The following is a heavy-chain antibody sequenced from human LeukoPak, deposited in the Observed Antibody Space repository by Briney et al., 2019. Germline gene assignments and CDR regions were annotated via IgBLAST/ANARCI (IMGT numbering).Heavy chain of an antibody. D-gene: IGHD3-22*01. J-gene: IGHJ6*02. V-gene: IGHV4-34*01. Sequence: PSETLSLTCAVYGGSFSGYYWSWIRQPPGKGLEWIGEINHSGSTNYNPSLKSRVTISVDTSKNQFSLKLSSVTAADTAVYYCARVNYYDSSGFEYYYGMDVWGQGTTVTVSS. CDR3: ARVNYYDSSGFEYYYGMDV. CDR1: GGSFSGYY. CDR2: INHSGST.